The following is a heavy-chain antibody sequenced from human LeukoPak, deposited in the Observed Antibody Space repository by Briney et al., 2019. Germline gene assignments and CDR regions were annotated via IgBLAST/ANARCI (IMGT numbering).Heavy chain of an antibody. Sequence: ASVKVSCKASGYTFTSYGINWVRQATGQGLEWMGWMNPNSGNTGYAQKFQGRVTITRNTSVSTAYMELSSLRSEDTAVYYCARGNAYYYDGSGYYPDYWGQGTLVTVSS. D-gene: IGHD3-22*01. J-gene: IGHJ4*02. CDR3: ARGNAYYYDGSGYYPDY. CDR1: GYTFTSYG. CDR2: MNPNSGNT. V-gene: IGHV1-8*03.